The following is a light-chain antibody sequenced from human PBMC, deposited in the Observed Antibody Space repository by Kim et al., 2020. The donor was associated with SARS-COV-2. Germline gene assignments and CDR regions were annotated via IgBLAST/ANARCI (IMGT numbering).Light chain of an antibody. V-gene: IGKV1-39*01. CDR2: AAS. CDR3: QKSYSTPLT. J-gene: IGKJ4*01. Sequence: DIQMTQSPSSLSASVGDRVTITCRASQSISSYLNWYQQKPGKAPKLLIYAASSLQSGVPSRFSGSGSGTDFTLTISSLQPEDFATYYCQKSYSTPLTFGGGTNVDIK. CDR1: QSISSY.